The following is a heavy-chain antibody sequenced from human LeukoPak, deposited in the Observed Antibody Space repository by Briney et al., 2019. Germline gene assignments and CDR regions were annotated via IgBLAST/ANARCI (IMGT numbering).Heavy chain of an antibody. CDR2: ISGSGWRT. V-gene: IGHV3-23*01. D-gene: IGHD3-10*01. CDR1: GFTFCSYA. CDR3: AKGALLWFGELFDN. J-gene: IGHJ4*02. Sequence: GGSLRLFCAASGFTFCSYAMRWVRQAPGEGLVGGSAISGSGWRTYYADCVKGRFTISRDNSKNTLYLKMNRLRAEDTAVYYCAKGALLWFGELFDNWGQGTLVTVSS.